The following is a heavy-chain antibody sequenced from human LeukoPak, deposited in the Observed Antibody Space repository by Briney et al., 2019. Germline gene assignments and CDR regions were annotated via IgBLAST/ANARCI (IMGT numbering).Heavy chain of an antibody. CDR3: ARHRITMVRGVPGY. V-gene: IGHV3-21*01. D-gene: IGHD3-10*01. Sequence: GGSLRLSCAASGFTFSSYSMNWVRQAPGKGLEWVSFISSSSSYIYYVDSVKGRFIISRDNAKNSLYLQMNSLRAEDTAVYYCARHRITMVRGVPGYWGQGTLVTVSS. CDR2: ISSSSSYI. CDR1: GFTFSSYS. J-gene: IGHJ4*02.